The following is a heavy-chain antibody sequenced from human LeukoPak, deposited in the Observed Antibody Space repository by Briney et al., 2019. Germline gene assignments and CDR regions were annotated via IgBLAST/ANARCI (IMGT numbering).Heavy chain of an antibody. CDR1: GFTFSDYY. CDR3: AKVLPLTFYYMDV. CDR2: VRYDGIDK. D-gene: IGHD4/OR15-4a*01. V-gene: IGHV3-30*02. J-gene: IGHJ6*03. Sequence: GGSLRLSCAASGFTFSDYYMSWVRQAPGKGLEWVAFVRYDGIDKYYGDSVKGRFIISRDNSKNTLYLQMNSLRVEDTAVYFCAKVLPLTFYYMDVWGQGTTVTVS.